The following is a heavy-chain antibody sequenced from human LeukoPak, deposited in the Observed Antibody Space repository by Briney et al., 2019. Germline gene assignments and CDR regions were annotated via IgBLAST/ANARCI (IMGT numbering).Heavy chain of an antibody. CDR2: IYSGGST. V-gene: IGHV3-66*04. D-gene: IGHD3-16*02. Sequence: GGSLRLSCAASGFTVSSNYMSWVRQAPGKGLEWVSVIYSGGSTYYADSVKGRFTISRDNSKNTLYLQMNSLRAEDTAVYYCARREYYVWGSYRSLGAFDIWGQGTMVTVSS. CDR1: GFTVSSNY. CDR3: ARREYYVWGSYRSLGAFDI. J-gene: IGHJ3*02.